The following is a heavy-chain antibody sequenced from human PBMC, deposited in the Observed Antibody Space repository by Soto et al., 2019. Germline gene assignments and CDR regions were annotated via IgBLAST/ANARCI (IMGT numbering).Heavy chain of an antibody. CDR3: ARRVAAAGNNWFDP. CDR2: IYYSGST. J-gene: IGHJ5*02. V-gene: IGHV4-59*08. D-gene: IGHD6-13*01. Sequence: SETLSLTCTVSGVSISSYYWSWIRQPPGKGLEWIGYIYYSGSTNYNPSLKSRVTISVDTSKNQFSLKLSSVTAADTAVYYCARRVAAAGNNWFDPWGQGTLVTVSS. CDR1: GVSISSYY.